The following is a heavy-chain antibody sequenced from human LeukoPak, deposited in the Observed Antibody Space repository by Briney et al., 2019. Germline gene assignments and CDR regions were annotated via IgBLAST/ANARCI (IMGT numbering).Heavy chain of an antibody. V-gene: IGHV3-33*01. CDR1: GYTFSSYG. CDR2: IWYDESKK. CDR3: ARDGGMGLDY. J-gene: IGHJ4*02. D-gene: IGHD3-16*01. Sequence: GGSLRLSCVASGYTFSSYGMHWVRQAPGKGLQWVAVIWYDESKKYYTDSVKGRFTISRDVSKNTLYLQMNSLRAEDSAMYYGARDGGMGLDYWGQGTLVTVSS.